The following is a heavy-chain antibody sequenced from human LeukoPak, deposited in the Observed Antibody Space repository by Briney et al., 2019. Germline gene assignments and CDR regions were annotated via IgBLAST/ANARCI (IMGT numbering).Heavy chain of an antibody. J-gene: IGHJ3*02. CDR3: ARGLYSSGWYLIGRAFDI. CDR1: GYTFTSYD. Sequence: ASVKVSCKASGYTFTSYDINWVRQATGQGLEWMGWMNPNSGNTGYAQKFQGRVTITRNTSISTAYMELSSLRSEDTAVYYCARGLYSSGWYLIGRAFDIWGQGTMVTVSP. D-gene: IGHD6-19*01. CDR2: MNPNSGNT. V-gene: IGHV1-8*03.